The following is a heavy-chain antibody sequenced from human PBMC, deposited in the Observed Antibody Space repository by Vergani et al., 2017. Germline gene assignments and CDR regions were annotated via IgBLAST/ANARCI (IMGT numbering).Heavy chain of an antibody. Sequence: QVQLQESGPGLVKPSETLSLTCTVSGGSISSGSYYWSWIRQPPGKGLEWIGYIYYSGSTNYNPSLKSRVTISVDTSKNQFSLKLSSVTAADTAVYYCARGRRYSSGWYVFWMDAFDIWGQGTMVTVSS. D-gene: IGHD6-19*01. J-gene: IGHJ3*02. CDR3: ARGRRYSSGWYVFWMDAFDI. CDR2: IYYSGST. CDR1: GGSISSGSYY. V-gene: IGHV4-61*01.